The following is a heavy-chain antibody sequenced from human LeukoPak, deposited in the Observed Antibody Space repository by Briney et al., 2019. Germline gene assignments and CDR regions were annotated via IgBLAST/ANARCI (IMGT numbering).Heavy chain of an antibody. D-gene: IGHD1-1*01. J-gene: IGHJ4*02. V-gene: IGHV1-2*02. CDR1: GYTFTSYD. CDR3: ASWASGCRKGPTGY. CDR2: INPNSGGT. Sequence: ASVKLSCKASGYTFTSYDINWVRHAPGQGLEWMGWINPNSGGTNYSQKFHGRVTMTRDTSISTAYMELRRLRSDDTAVYCCASWASGCRKGPTGYWGQGTLVTVSS.